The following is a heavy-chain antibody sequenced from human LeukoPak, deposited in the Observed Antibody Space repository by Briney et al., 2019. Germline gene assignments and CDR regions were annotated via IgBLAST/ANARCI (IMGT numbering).Heavy chain of an antibody. J-gene: IGHJ5*02. V-gene: IGHV5-51*01. Sequence: GESLQISCKGSGYSFTSYWIGWVRQLPGKGLEWMGIIYPGDSDTRYSPSFQGQVTISADKSISTAYLQWSSLKASDTAMYYCARGGYDSIDWFDPWGQGTLVTVSS. D-gene: IGHD5-12*01. CDR1: GYSFTSYW. CDR2: IYPGDSDT. CDR3: ARGGYDSIDWFDP.